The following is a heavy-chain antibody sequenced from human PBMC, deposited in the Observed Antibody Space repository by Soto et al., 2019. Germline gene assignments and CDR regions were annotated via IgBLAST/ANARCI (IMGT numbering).Heavy chain of an antibody. CDR1: GGTFSSYA. D-gene: IGHD2-2*01. V-gene: IGHV1-69*13. CDR2: IIPIFGTA. Sequence: GASVKVSCKASGGTFSSYAISWVRQAPGQGLEWMGGIIPIFGTANYAQKFQGRVTITADESTSTAYMELSSLRSEDTAVYYCARGEIVVVPAASRTYSSSSYYYYGMDVWGQGTTVTSP. J-gene: IGHJ6*02. CDR3: ARGEIVVVPAASRTYSSSSYYYYGMDV.